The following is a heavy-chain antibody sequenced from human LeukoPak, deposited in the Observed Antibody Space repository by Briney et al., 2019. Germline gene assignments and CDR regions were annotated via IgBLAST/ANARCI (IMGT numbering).Heavy chain of an antibody. Sequence: GASVKVSCKASGYTFTGYYMHWVRQAPGQGLEWMGRINPNSGGTNYAQKFQGRVTMTRDTSISTAYMELSRLRSDDTAVYYCVRDHWEGDYKFRQEEYYFDYWGQGTLVTVSS. CDR1: GYTFTGYY. V-gene: IGHV1-2*06. CDR2: INPNSGGT. CDR3: VRDHWEGDYKFRQEEYYFDY. D-gene: IGHD4-17*01. J-gene: IGHJ4*02.